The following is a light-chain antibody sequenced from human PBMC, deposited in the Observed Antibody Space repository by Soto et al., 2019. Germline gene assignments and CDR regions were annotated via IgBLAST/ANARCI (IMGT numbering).Light chain of an antibody. J-gene: IGKJ2*01. CDR3: QQGNSIPYT. V-gene: IGKV1-39*01. CDR1: QTISTY. Sequence: DIQMTQSPSSLSASVGDRVTITCRASQTISTYLNWYQQKPGKAPKLLIYAASRLQSGVPSRFSGSHSGTDSTLIISRLQPEDFATYYCQQGNSIPYTFGQGTKLEIK. CDR2: AAS.